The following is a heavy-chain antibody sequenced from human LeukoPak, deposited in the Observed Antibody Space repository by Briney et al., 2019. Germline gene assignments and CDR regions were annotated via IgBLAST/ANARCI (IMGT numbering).Heavy chain of an antibody. CDR3: ARAGYCSGGSCANYYYYYGMDV. J-gene: IGHJ6*02. CDR2: ISSSGSTI. Sequence: GGSLRLSCAASGFTFSDYYMSWIRQAPGKGLEWVSYISSSGSTIYYADSVKGRFTISRDNAKNSLYLQMNSLRAEDTAVYYCARAGYCSGGSCANYYYYYGMDVWGQGTTVTVSS. V-gene: IGHV3-11*01. D-gene: IGHD2-15*01. CDR1: GFTFSDYY.